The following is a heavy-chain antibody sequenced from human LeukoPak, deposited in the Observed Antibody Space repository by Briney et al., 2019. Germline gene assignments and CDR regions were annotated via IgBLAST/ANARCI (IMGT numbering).Heavy chain of an antibody. V-gene: IGHV4-34*01. Sequence: SETLSLTCAVHGGSFSGYYWSWIRQPPGKGLEWIGEINHSGSTNYNPSLKSRVTISVDTSKNQFSLKLSSVTAADTAVYYCARVGYCSSTSCSHFDYWGQGTLVTVSS. CDR2: INHSGST. D-gene: IGHD2-2*01. CDR1: GGSFSGYY. CDR3: ARVGYCSSTSCSHFDY. J-gene: IGHJ4*02.